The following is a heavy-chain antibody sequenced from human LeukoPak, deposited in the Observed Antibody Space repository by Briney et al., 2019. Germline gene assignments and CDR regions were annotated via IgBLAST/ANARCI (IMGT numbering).Heavy chain of an antibody. CDR2: ITNSSSTI. J-gene: IGHJ4*02. V-gene: IGHV3-48*01. CDR3: ATAKNDY. Sequence: GGSLRLSCAASGFTFSRYSMNWVRQAPGKGLEWVSYITNSSSTILYADSVKGRFTTSRDNAESSLFLQMNSLRAEDTAVYYCATAKNDYWGQRTLVTVSS. CDR1: GFTFSRYS.